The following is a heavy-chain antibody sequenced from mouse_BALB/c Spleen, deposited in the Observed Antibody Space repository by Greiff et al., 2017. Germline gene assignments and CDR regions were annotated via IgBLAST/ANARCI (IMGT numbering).Heavy chain of an antibody. V-gene: IGHV5-4*02. CDR1: GFTFSDYY. J-gene: IGHJ1*01. CDR3: ARAPYGNYEGYFDV. CDR2: ISDGGSYT. D-gene: IGHD2-1*01. Sequence: EVQGVESGGGLVKPGGSLKLSCAASGFTFSDYYMYWVRQTPEKRLEWVATISDGGSYTYYPDSVKGRFTISRDNAKNNLYLQMSSLKSEDTAMYYCARAPYGNYEGYFDVWGAGTTVTVSS.